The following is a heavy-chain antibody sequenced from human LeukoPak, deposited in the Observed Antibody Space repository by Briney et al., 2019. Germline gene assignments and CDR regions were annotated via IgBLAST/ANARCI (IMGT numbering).Heavy chain of an antibody. J-gene: IGHJ4*02. V-gene: IGHV1-18*01. CDR2: ISAYNGNT. D-gene: IGHD3-10*01. CDR1: VYTFTSYG. CDR3: ARYMVRGGPFDY. Sequence: AAVTVSCMPSVYTFTSYGISWVRQAPGQGGEWMGWISAYNGNTNYAQKLQGRVTMTTDTSTSTAYMELRSLRSDDTAVYYCARYMVRGGPFDYWGQGTLVTVSS.